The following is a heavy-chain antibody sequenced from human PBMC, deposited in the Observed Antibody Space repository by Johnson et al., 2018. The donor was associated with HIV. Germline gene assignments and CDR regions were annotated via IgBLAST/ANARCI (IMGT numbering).Heavy chain of an antibody. Sequence: PGKGLEWVAVMSSDGSIAYFADSVKGRFTISRDNSKNTLYLQMNSLRAEDTAVYYCAKERRQSRAFDIWGEGTMVTVSS. CDR3: AKERRQSRAFDI. D-gene: IGHD6-19*01. CDR2: MSSDGSIA. J-gene: IGHJ3*02. V-gene: IGHV3-30*04.